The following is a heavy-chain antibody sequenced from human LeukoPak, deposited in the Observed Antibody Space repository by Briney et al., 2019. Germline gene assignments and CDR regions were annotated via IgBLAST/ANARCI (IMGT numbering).Heavy chain of an antibody. Sequence: GGSLRLSCAASGFTFSSYGMNWVRQAPGKGLEWVSSISSSSYIYYADSVKGRFTISRDNAKNSLYLQMNSLRAEDTAVYYCARDLRVRIERGFDYWGQGTLVTVSS. CDR3: ARDLRVRIERGFDY. D-gene: IGHD2-15*01. J-gene: IGHJ4*02. CDR2: ISSSSYI. V-gene: IGHV3-21*01. CDR1: GFTFSSYG.